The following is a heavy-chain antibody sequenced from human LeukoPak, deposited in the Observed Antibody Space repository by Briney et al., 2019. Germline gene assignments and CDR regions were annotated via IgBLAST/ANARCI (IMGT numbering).Heavy chain of an antibody. CDR1: GGSISSGGYY. CDR3: ARGRTYATRFDY. V-gene: IGHV4-31*03. J-gene: IGHJ4*02. Sequence: SQTLSLTCTVSGGSISSGGYYWSWIRQHPGKGLEWIGYIYYSGSTYYNPSLKSRITISVDTSKNQFSLNLSSVTAADTAVYYCARGRTYATRFDYWGRGTLVTVSS. D-gene: IGHD2-2*01. CDR2: IYYSGST.